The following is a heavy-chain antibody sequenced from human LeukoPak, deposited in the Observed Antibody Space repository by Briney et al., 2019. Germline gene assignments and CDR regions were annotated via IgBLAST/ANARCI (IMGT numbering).Heavy chain of an antibody. J-gene: IGHJ3*02. CDR1: GFTFSSYS. V-gene: IGHV3-23*01. Sequence: GGSLRLSCAASGFTFSSYSMSWVRQAPGKGLEWVSTITAGGDTYYADSVKGRFTISRDNSKTTLSLQMNSLRAEDTAVYYCAKPYYYDGSGPRGGAFDIWGQGTMVTVSS. CDR2: ITAGGDT. CDR3: AKPYYYDGSGPRGGAFDI. D-gene: IGHD3-22*01.